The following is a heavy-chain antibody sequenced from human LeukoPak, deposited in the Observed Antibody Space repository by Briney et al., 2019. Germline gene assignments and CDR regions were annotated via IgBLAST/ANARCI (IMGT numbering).Heavy chain of an antibody. J-gene: IGHJ5*02. Sequence: PSETLSLTCTVSGGSISSYYWSWIWQPPGKGLEWIGYIYYSGSTNYNPSLKSRVTISVDTSKNQFSLKLSSVTAADTAVYYCASSLDYGDNWFDPWGQGTLVTVSS. CDR3: ASSLDYGDNWFDP. CDR2: IYYSGST. V-gene: IGHV4-59*01. CDR1: GGSISSYY. D-gene: IGHD4-17*01.